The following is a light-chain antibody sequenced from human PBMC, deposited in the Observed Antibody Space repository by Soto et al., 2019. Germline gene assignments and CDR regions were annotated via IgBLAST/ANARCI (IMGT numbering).Light chain of an antibody. Sequence: QSALTQPASVSGSPGQSITISCTGTSSDVGGYNYVSWYQQHPGKAPKLMIYDVSNRPSGVSNRFSGSKSGNTASLTISGLQAEDEADYYCSSYTTSSPHVVFGGGPRSPS. V-gene: IGLV2-14*01. CDR3: SSYTTSSPHVV. J-gene: IGLJ2*01. CDR1: SSDVGGYNY. CDR2: DVS.